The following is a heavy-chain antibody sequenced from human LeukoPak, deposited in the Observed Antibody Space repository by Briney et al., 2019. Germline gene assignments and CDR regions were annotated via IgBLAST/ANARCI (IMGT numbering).Heavy chain of an antibody. J-gene: IGHJ4*02. CDR3: AGRSGPDDY. CDR1: GFTFSNYS. CDR2: ISSSSGTI. V-gene: IGHV3-48*01. D-gene: IGHD2-15*01. Sequence: GGSLRLSCAASGFTFSNYSMNWVRQAPGKGLEWVSYISSSSGTINYADSVKGRFTISRDNAKNSLYLQMNSLRVEDTAVYCCAGRSGPDDYWGQGTLVTVSS.